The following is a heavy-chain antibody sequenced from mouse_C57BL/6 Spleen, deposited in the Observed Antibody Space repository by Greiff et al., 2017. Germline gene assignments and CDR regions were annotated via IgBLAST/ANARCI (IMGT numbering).Heavy chain of an antibody. CDR1: GYTFTDYY. V-gene: IGHV1-26*01. CDR2: INPNNGGT. D-gene: IGHD2-3*01. J-gene: IGHJ3*01. Sequence: VQLQQSGPELVKPGASVKISCKASGYTFTDYYMNWVKQSHGKSLEWIGDINPNNGGTSYNQKFKGKATLTVDKSSSTAYMELRSLTSEDSAVYYCALYDGYYLAWFAYWGQGTLVTVSA. CDR3: ALYDGYYLAWFAY.